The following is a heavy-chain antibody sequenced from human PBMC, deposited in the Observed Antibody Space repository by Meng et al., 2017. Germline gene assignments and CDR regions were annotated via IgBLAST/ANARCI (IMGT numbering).Heavy chain of an antibody. D-gene: IGHD2-15*01. Sequence: VQAVQSGAEGKGPGASVKVSCKASGYTFTSYAMHWVRQAPGQSLEWMGWLNAGNGDTKYSQKFQGRVTITRDSSASTAYMELSSLRSEDTAVYYCARDSCTGGICYRGSFDYWAQGTLVTVSS. V-gene: IGHV1-3*01. CDR1: GYTFTSYA. J-gene: IGHJ4*02. CDR3: ARDSCTGGICYRGSFDY. CDR2: LNAGNGDT.